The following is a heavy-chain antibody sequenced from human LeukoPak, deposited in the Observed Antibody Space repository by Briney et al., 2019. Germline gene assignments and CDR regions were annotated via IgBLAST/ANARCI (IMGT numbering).Heavy chain of an antibody. Sequence: PSQTLSLTCAVSGASFSGDYWSWLRQPPGKGLEWIAEINHSGRSNYNPSPQGRVTISVDTSKNQFSLNLSSVTAADTARYYCARGLYDSGDYYYGIRAYYFENWGQGTLVTVSS. J-gene: IGHJ4*02. CDR1: GASFSGDY. V-gene: IGHV4-34*01. D-gene: IGHD3-22*01. CDR3: ARGLYDSGDYYYGIRAYYFEN. CDR2: INHSGRS.